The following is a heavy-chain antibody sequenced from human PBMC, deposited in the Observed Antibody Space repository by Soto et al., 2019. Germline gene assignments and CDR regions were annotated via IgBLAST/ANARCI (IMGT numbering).Heavy chain of an antibody. CDR1: GGSIRNYF. Sequence: SETLSLTCTVSGGSIRNYFWTWIRHPAGKGLEWIGRIYSSGNTVYNASLKSRVTMSIDMSKNQFSLKLSSMTAADTAVYYCVRDVESPGISGSWGAFDIWGQGTVVTVS. CDR3: VRDVESPGISGSWGAFDI. D-gene: IGHD1-20*01. CDR2: IYSSGNT. V-gene: IGHV4-4*07. J-gene: IGHJ3*02.